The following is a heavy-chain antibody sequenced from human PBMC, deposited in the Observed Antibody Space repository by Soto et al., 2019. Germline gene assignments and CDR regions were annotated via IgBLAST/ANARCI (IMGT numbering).Heavy chain of an antibody. CDR2: IKSDGSET. CDR3: AREYM. Sequence: GGSLRLSCEGSGFTFSSFWMSWVRQTPEKGLEWVAAIKSDGSETYYGDSVKGRFTISRDNRKKSLYLQMNNLREEGTAVYYCAREYMWGQGALVTVSS. D-gene: IGHD1-1*01. J-gene: IGHJ4*02. V-gene: IGHV3-7*04. CDR1: GFTFSSFW.